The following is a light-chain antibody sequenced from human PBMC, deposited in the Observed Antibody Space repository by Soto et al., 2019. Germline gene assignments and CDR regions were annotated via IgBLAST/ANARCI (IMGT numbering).Light chain of an antibody. CDR1: QSVLYSSNNKNY. Sequence: DLVMTRSPDSLAVSLGERATINCKSSQSVLYSSNNKNYLAWYQQKPGQPPKLLIYWASTRESGVPDRFSGSGSGTDFTLTISSLQAEDVAVYYCQQYYSTPETFGQGTKVDIK. J-gene: IGKJ1*01. V-gene: IGKV4-1*01. CDR2: WAS. CDR3: QQYYSTPET.